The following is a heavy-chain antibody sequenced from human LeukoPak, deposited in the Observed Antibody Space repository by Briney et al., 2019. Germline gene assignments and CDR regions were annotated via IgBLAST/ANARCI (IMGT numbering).Heavy chain of an antibody. J-gene: IGHJ4*02. V-gene: IGHV3-48*02. CDR3: ASVDTVYFDY. CDR2: ISSSSTTI. D-gene: IGHD5-18*01. CDR1: GFTSSSYS. Sequence: GGSLRLSCAASGFTSSSYSMNWVRQAAGKGLEWVSYISSSSTTIHYADSVKGRFTISRDNAKNSLYLQMNSLRDEDTAVYYCASVDTVYFDYWGQGTLVTVSS.